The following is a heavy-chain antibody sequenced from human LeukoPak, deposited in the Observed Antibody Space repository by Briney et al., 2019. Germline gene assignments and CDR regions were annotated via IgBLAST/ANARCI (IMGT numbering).Heavy chain of an antibody. D-gene: IGHD5-24*01. V-gene: IGHV4-34*01. CDR3: ARADRKRWLQLPWYFDY. Sequence: PSETLSLTCAVYGGSFSGYYWSWIRQPPGKGLEWIGEINHSGSTNYNPSLKSRVTISVDTSKNQFSLKLSSVTAADTAVYYCARADRKRWLQLPWYFDYWGQGTLVTVSS. J-gene: IGHJ4*02. CDR2: INHSGST. CDR1: GGSFSGYY.